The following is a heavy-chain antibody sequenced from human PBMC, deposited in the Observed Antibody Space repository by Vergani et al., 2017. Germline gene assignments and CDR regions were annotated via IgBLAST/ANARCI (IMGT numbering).Heavy chain of an antibody. D-gene: IGHD2-8*02. CDR3: ARDFFPGLGVPDAFDI. Sequence: EVQLVESGGGLVKPGGSLRFSCAASGFTFSIYSMNWVRQAPGKGLEWVSSISSSSSYIYYADSVKGRFTISRDNAKNSLYLQMNSLRAEDTAVYYCARDFFPGLGVPDAFDIWGQGTMVTVSS. J-gene: IGHJ3*02. V-gene: IGHV3-21*01. CDR1: GFTFSIYS. CDR2: ISSSSSYI.